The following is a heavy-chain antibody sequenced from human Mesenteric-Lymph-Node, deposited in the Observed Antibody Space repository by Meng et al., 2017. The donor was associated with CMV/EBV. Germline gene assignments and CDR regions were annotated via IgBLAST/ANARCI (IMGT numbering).Heavy chain of an antibody. CDR3: ARDHCSSTSCYFAYDY. V-gene: IGHV3-21*01. CDR2: ISSSSSYI. J-gene: IGHJ4*02. CDR1: GLPFSSYS. Sequence: SGLPFSSYSMNWVRQAPGKGLEWVSSISSSSSYIYYADSVKGRFTISRDNAKNSLYLQMNSLRAEDTAVYYCARDHCSSTSCYFAYDYWGQGTLVTVSS. D-gene: IGHD2-2*01.